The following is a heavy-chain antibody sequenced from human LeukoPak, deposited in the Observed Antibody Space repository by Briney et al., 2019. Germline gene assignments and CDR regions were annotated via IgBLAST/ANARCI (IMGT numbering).Heavy chain of an antibody. CDR1: GGSFSGYY. V-gene: IGHV4-34*01. D-gene: IGHD6-6*01. J-gene: IGHJ1*01. CDR2: INHSGST. CDR3: AISSSSWEGYFQH. Sequence: PSETLSLTCAVYGGSFSGYYWSWIRQPPGKGLEWIGEINHSGSTNYNPSLKSRVTISVDTSENQFSLKLSSVTAADTAVYYCAISSSSWEGYFQHWGQGTLVTVSS.